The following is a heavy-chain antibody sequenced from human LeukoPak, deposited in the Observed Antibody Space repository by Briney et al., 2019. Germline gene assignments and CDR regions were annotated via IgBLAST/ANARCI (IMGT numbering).Heavy chain of an antibody. CDR3: ARKNYGSNRWFDP. CDR2: MNPNSGNT. V-gene: IGHV1-8*02. CDR1: GGTFSSYA. D-gene: IGHD4/OR15-4a*01. J-gene: IGHJ5*02. Sequence: ASVKVSCMASGGTFSSYAISWVRQAPGQGLEWMGWMNPNSGNTGYAQKFQGRVTMTRNTSISTAYMELSSLRSEDTAVYHCARKNYGSNRWFDPWGQGTLVTVSS.